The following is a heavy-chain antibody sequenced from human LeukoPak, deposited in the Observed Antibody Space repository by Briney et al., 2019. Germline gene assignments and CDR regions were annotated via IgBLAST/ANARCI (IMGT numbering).Heavy chain of an antibody. CDR2: IYTSGST. CDR3: ARGGYYDSSGYYYVAFDY. V-gene: IGHV4-59*10. J-gene: IGHJ4*02. D-gene: IGHD3-22*01. CDR1: GGSFSGYY. Sequence: KPSETLSLTCAVYGGSFSGYYWSWIRQPAGKGLEWIGRIYTSGSTNYNPSLKSRVTMSVDTSKNQFSLKLSSVTAADTAVYYCARGGYYDSSGYYYVAFDYWGQGTLVTVSS.